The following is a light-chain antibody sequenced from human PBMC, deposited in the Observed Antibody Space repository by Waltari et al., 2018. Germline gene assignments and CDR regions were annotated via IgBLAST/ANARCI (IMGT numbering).Light chain of an antibody. CDR2: GAS. Sequence: EIVMTQSPATLSVSPGERATLSCSASQSVSSNLAWYQQKPGQAPRLLIYGASTRATGIPARFRSSGSGTEFTLTISSMQSEDFAVYYCQQYNNWSYTFGQGTKLEIK. J-gene: IGKJ2*01. CDR3: QQYNNWSYT. V-gene: IGKV3-15*01. CDR1: QSVSSN.